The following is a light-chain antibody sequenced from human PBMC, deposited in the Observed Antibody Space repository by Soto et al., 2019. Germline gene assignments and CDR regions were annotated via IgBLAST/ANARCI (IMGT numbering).Light chain of an antibody. Sequence: DIQMTQSPSTLSGSVGDRVRITCRASQTISSLLSWYQQKPGTAPKLLIYKASTLKSGVPSRFSGSGSGTEFTLTISSLQPDDFATYCCQHYNSYSEAFGQGTKVDIK. CDR3: QHYNSYSEA. J-gene: IGKJ1*01. V-gene: IGKV1-5*03. CDR1: QTISSL. CDR2: KAS.